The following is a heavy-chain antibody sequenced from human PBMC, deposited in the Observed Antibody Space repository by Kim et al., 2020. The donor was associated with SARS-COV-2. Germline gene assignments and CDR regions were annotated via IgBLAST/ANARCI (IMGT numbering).Heavy chain of an antibody. Sequence: SETLSLTCAVYGGSFSGYYWSWIRQPPGKGLEWIGEINHSGSTNYNPSLKSRVTISVDTSKNQFSLKLSSVTAADTAVYYCARVQSLSFDWPRNRYGMDVWGQGTTVTVSS. J-gene: IGHJ6*02. CDR2: INHSGST. D-gene: IGHD3-9*01. CDR1: GGSFSGYY. CDR3: ARVQSLSFDWPRNRYGMDV. V-gene: IGHV4-34*01.